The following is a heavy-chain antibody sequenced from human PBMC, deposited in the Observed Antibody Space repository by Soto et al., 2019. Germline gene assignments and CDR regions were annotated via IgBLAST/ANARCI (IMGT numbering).Heavy chain of an antibody. Sequence: QVQLVQSGAEVKKPGSSVKVSCKASGGTFSSYAISWVRQAPGQGLEWMGGIIPIFGTANYAQKFQGRVTITADESTSTAYMELSSLRSEDTAVYYCARATYYDFWSGLRRYYYYGMDVWGQGTTVTVSS. CDR2: IIPIFGTA. D-gene: IGHD3-3*01. V-gene: IGHV1-69*01. CDR1: GGTFSSYA. CDR3: ARATYYDFWSGLRRYYYYGMDV. J-gene: IGHJ6*02.